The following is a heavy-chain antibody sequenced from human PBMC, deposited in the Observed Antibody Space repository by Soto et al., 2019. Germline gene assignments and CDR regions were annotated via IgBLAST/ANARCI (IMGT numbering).Heavy chain of an antibody. J-gene: IGHJ4*02. V-gene: IGHV4-30-4*01. CDR2: IYYSGST. CDR3: XRELAYYDSSGYFAY. D-gene: IGHD3-22*01. Sequence: TLSLTCTVSGGSISSGDYYWSWIRQPPGKGLEWIGYIYYSGSTYYNPSLKSRVTISVDTSKNQFSLKLSSVTAADTAVYYCXRELAYYDSSGYFAYWGQGTLVTVSS. CDR1: GGSISSGDYY.